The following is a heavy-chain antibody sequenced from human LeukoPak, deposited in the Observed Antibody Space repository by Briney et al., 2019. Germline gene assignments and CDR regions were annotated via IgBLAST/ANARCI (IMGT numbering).Heavy chain of an antibody. D-gene: IGHD6-13*01. CDR1: GFHFWTYG. V-gene: IGHV3-30*03. J-gene: IGHJ6*02. Sequence: PGGSLRLSCAASGFHFWTYGMHWVRQASGKGLEWMAVISYDGSKKDDADSVKGRFTISRDNSKNTLFLQLNSLRAEDTAVYYCARDMVPVGGSSSWYSHYYYYYGMDVWGQGTTVTVSS. CDR3: ARDMVPVGGSSSWYSHYYYYYGMDV. CDR2: ISYDGSKK.